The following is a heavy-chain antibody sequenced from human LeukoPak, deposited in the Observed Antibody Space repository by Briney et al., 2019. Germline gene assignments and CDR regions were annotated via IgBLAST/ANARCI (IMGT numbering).Heavy chain of an antibody. D-gene: IGHD1-7*01. CDR2: IYHSGST. CDR3: ARVRNYLFDY. Sequence: SETLSLTCAVSGGSISGGGYSWSWIRQPPGKGLEWIGYIYHSGSTYYNPSLKSRVTISVDRSKNQFSLKLSSVTAADTAVYYCARVRNYLFDYWGQGTLVTVSS. J-gene: IGHJ4*02. V-gene: IGHV4-30-2*01. CDR1: GGSISGGGYS.